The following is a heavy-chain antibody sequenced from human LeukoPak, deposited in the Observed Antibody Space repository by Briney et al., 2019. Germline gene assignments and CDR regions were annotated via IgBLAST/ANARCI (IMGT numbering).Heavy chain of an antibody. CDR3: ARHVGYYGSGSYKYYYYYMDV. CDR2: IYPGDSDT. Sequence: GESLKISCKGSGYSFTSYWIGWVRQMPGKGLEWMGIIYPGDSDTRYSPSFQGQVTISADKSISTAYLQWSSLKASDTAMYYCARHVGYYGSGSYKYYYYYMDVWGKGTTVTISS. V-gene: IGHV5-51*01. D-gene: IGHD3-10*01. CDR1: GYSFTSYW. J-gene: IGHJ6*03.